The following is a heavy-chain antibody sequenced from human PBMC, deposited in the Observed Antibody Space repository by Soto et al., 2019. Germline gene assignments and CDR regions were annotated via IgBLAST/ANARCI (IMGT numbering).Heavy chain of an antibody. CDR3: ARDWDSSALFGP. CDR2: ISYSGST. J-gene: IGHJ5*02. D-gene: IGHD6-6*01. Sequence: SETLSLTCSVSGASITTCYWSWIRQPPGKGLEWIGSISYSGSTKYNPSLESRVMIALDTSKNEFSLSLTSVTAADTSLYSCARDWDSSALFGPWGQGALVTDSS. V-gene: IGHV4-59*01. CDR1: GASITTCY.